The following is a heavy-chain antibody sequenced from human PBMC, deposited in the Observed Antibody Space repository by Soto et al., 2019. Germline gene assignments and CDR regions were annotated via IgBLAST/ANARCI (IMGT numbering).Heavy chain of an antibody. Sequence: QVTLKESGPVLVKPTETLTLTCTVSGFSLRNARMGVSWIRQPPGKALEWLAHILSSDEKSYNTSLKGRVTLSKDTSKSQVVLPMTYVDPVDTATYFCARMLAVNYYYYYVDVWGEGTTVTVSS. CDR2: ILSSDEK. CDR3: ARMLAVNYYYYYVDV. CDR1: GFSLRNARMG. J-gene: IGHJ6*03. V-gene: IGHV2-26*01. D-gene: IGHD3-22*01.